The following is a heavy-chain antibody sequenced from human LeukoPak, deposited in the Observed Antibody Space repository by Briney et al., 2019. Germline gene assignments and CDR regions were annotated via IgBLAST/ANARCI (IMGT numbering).Heavy chain of an antibody. Sequence: PSETLSLTCAVYGGPFSGYYWSWIRQPPGKGLEWIGEINHSGSTNYNPSLKSRVTISVDTSKNQFSLKLSSVTAADTAVYYCARQVEVAGKAGFDFWGQGTLVTVSS. CDR2: INHSGST. J-gene: IGHJ4*02. V-gene: IGHV4-34*01. CDR1: GGPFSGYY. D-gene: IGHD6-19*01. CDR3: ARQVEVAGKAGFDF.